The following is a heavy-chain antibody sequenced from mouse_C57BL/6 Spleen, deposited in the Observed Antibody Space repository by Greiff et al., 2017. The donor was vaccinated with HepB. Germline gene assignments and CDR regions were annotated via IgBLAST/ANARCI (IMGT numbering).Heavy chain of an antibody. CDR1: GFTFSDYY. CDR2: ISNGGGTT. CDR3: ARQRGNYYDAMDY. Sequence: EVMLVESGGGLVQPGGSLKLSCAASGFTFSDYYMYWVRQTPEKRLEWVAYISNGGGTTYYPHTVKGRFTISRDNAKNTLYLQMSRLKSEDTAMYYCARQRGNYYDAMDYWGQGTSVTVSS. D-gene: IGHD1-1*01. J-gene: IGHJ4*01. V-gene: IGHV5-12*01.